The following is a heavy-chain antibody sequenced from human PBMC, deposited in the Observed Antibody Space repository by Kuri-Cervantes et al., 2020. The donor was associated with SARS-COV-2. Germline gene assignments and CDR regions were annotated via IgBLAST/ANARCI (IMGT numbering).Heavy chain of an antibody. CDR1: GGSISSYY. D-gene: IGHD2-2*02. Sequence: SETLSLTCTASGGSISSYYWSWIRQPPGKGLEWIGEINHSGSTNYNPSLKSRVTISVDTSKNQFSLKLSSVTAADTAVYYCARHDGVVVPAAILIFGAFDIWGQGTMVTVSS. V-gene: IGHV4-34*01. J-gene: IGHJ3*02. CDR2: INHSGST. CDR3: ARHDGVVVPAAILIFGAFDI.